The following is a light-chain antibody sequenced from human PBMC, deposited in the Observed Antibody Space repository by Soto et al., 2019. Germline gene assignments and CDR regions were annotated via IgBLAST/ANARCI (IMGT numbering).Light chain of an antibody. CDR3: LRYGDSPPAYT. J-gene: IGKJ2*01. CDR2: GAS. V-gene: IGKV3-20*01. CDR1: QSVKSRD. Sequence: DIVLTQSPGTLSLSPGERATLSCRASQSVKSRDLAWYRKKPGQATSLLIYGASNRATVLPDRFSGSGSGTDFTLTISRLEPEDFAVYYCLRYGDSPPAYTFGQGTKLEIK.